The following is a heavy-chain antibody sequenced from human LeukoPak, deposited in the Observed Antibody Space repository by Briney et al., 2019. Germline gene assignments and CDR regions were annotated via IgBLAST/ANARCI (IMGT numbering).Heavy chain of an antibody. Sequence: SETLSLTCTVSGDSFSSSSFHWGWIRQPPGRGLEWVASSHYSGLTYYSPSLKSRVTVSVDTSRDRFSLQLSSVTAADTAAYYCVRIYYDSSGYYLTDYYLDSWGQGTLVTVSS. CDR2: SHYSGLT. CDR1: GDSFSSSSFH. V-gene: IGHV4-39*01. D-gene: IGHD3-22*01. J-gene: IGHJ4*02. CDR3: VRIYYDSSGYYLTDYYLDS.